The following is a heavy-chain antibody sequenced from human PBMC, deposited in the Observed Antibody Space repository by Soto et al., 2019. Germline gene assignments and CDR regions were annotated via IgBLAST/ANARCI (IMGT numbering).Heavy chain of an antibody. CDR1: GGSFSGYY. CDR2: INHSGST. V-gene: IGHV4-34*01. CDR3: ERGGHQNDFWSGYYTRRWFDP. D-gene: IGHD3-3*01. J-gene: IGHJ5*02. Sequence: SETLSLTCAVYGGSFSGYYWSWIRQPPGKGLEWIGEINHSGSTNYNPSLKSRVTISVDTSKNQFSLKLSSVTAADTAVYYCERGGHQNDFWSGYYTRRWFDPWGQGTLVTVSS.